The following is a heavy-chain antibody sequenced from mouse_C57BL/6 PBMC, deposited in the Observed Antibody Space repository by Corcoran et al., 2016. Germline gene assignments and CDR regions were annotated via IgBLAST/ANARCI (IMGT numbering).Heavy chain of an antibody. CDR1: GYTFTTYG. D-gene: IGHD4-1*01. J-gene: IGHJ3*01. Sequence: QIQLVQSGPELKKPGETVKISCKASGYTFTTYGMSWVKLAPGKGLKWMGWINTYSGVPTYADDFKGRFAFSLETSASTAYLQINNLKNEDTATYFCARDWEGFAYWGQGTLVTVSA. CDR2: INTYSGVP. V-gene: IGHV9-3*01. CDR3: ARDWEGFAY.